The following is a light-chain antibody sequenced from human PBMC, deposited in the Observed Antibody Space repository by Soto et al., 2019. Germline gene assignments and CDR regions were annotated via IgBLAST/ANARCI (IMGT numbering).Light chain of an antibody. CDR1: QGISSY. CDR3: QQCDSTPQT. J-gene: IGKJ4*01. V-gene: IGKV1-8*01. Sequence: AIRMTQSPSSLSASTGDRVTITCRASQGISSYLAWYQQKPGKAPKLLIYAASTLQSGVPSRFSGSGSGTDFTLTISSLQPEDFATYYCQQCDSTPQTFGGGTKVEI. CDR2: AAS.